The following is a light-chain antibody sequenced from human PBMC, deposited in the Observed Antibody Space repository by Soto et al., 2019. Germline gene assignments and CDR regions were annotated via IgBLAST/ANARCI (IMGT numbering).Light chain of an antibody. J-gene: IGLJ3*02. V-gene: IGLV1-40*01. CDR1: SSNIGAGHD. CDR2: ATT. CDR3: QSYDDTLSGHWV. Sequence: QPVLTQPPSVSGAPGQRVTISCTGSSSNIGAGHDVHWFQQLPGAAPKLLIDATTNRPSGVPDRFSGSRSGTSASLAITGLQSEDEADYYCQSYDDTLSGHWVFGGGTKLTVL.